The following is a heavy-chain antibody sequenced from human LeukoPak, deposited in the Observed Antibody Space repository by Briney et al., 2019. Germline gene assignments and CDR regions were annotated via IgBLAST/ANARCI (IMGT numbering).Heavy chain of an antibody. J-gene: IGHJ4*02. CDR1: GFTFSSFG. CDR2: ISDSSSLT. V-gene: IGHV3-48*01. Sequence: GGSLKLSCAASGFTFSSFGMNWVRQAPGKGLEWVSYISDSSSLTYYADSVKGRFTISRDNSKNTLSLQMNSLRPEDTAVYYCARADSGVVVTHYFDYWGQGTLVTVSS. D-gene: IGHD2-21*02. CDR3: ARADSGVVVTHYFDY.